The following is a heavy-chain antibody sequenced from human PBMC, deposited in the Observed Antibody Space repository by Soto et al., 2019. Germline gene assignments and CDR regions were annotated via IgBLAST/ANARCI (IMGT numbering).Heavy chain of an antibody. V-gene: IGHV4-39*01. CDR1: GGSISRSTYY. Sequence: SETLSLTCTVSGGSISRSTYYWGWIRQPPGKGLEWIGGIYYSGSTYYRPSLKSRVTISVDTSKNQFSLKLSSVTAADTAVYYCARQVPAAIRLGWFDPWGQGTLVTVSS. CDR2: IYYSGST. D-gene: IGHD2-2*02. CDR3: ARQVPAAIRLGWFDP. J-gene: IGHJ5*02.